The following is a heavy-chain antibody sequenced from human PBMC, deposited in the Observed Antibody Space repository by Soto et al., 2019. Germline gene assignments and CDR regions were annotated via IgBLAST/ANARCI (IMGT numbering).Heavy chain of an antibody. CDR2: IYPGDSDT. CDR1: GYSFTSYW. J-gene: IGHJ6*02. D-gene: IGHD5-18*01. Sequence: PGESLKISCKGSGYSFTSYWIGWVRQMPGKGPEWMGIIYPGDSDTRYSPSFQGQVTISADKSISAAYLQWSSLKASDTAMYYCARHPVHLNVDTAMVGFDYYGMDVWGQGTTVTVSS. V-gene: IGHV5-51*01. CDR3: ARHPVHLNVDTAMVGFDYYGMDV.